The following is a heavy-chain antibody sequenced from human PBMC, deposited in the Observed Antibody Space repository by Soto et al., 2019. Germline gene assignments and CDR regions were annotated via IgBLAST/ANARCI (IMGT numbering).Heavy chain of an antibody. Sequence: QVQLVQSGAEVKNPGSSVRVSCKASGGTFSSYTLNWVRQAPGQGLEWMGRIIPILSMSTYAQKFRGRVSIIADKSTTTAYMTLSSLRSDDTAIYSGARDYGSGSRPFDYWGQGTLVTVSS. CDR2: IIPILSMS. V-gene: IGHV1-69*02. D-gene: IGHD3-10*01. CDR1: GGTFSSYT. CDR3: ARDYGSGSRPFDY. J-gene: IGHJ4*02.